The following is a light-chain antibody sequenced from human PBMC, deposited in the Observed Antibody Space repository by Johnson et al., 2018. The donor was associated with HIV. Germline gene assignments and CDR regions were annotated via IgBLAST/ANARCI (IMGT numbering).Light chain of an antibody. Sequence: QSVLTQPPSVSAAPGQKVTISCSEINSNIGNNYVSWYQQLPGTAPKLLIYDNNKRPSGIPDRFSGSRSGTSATLSITGLQTGDEADYYCGTWHSSLSAGGVFGTGTKVTVL. J-gene: IGLJ1*01. V-gene: IGLV1-51*01. CDR3: GTWHSSLSAGGV. CDR1: NSNIGNNY. CDR2: DNN.